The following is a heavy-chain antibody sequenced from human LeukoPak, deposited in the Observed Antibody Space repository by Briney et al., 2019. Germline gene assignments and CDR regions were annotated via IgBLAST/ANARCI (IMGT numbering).Heavy chain of an antibody. V-gene: IGHV3-11*01. J-gene: IGHJ3*01. Sequence: SGGSLRLSCAASGFTFSDYYMSWIRQAPGKGLEWVSYISSSGSTIYYADSVKGRFTISRDNAKNSLHLQMNSLRAEDTAVYYCARDLHEDSYGHDAFDVWGQGTMVTVSS. CDR2: ISSSGSTI. CDR3: ARDLHEDSYGHDAFDV. CDR1: GFTFSDYY. D-gene: IGHD5-18*01.